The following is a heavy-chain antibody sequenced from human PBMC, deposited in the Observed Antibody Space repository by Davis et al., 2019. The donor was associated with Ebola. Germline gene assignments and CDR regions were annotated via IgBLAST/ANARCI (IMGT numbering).Heavy chain of an antibody. D-gene: IGHD5-18*01. J-gene: IGHJ4*02. Sequence: MPSETLSLTCAVYGGSFSGYYWSWIRQPPGKGLEWIGEINHSGSTNYNPSLKSRVTISVDTSKNQFSLKLSSATAADTAVYYCARTSGYSYGYDYWGQGTLVTVSS. CDR3: ARTSGYSYGYDY. V-gene: IGHV4-34*01. CDR1: GGSFSGYY. CDR2: INHSGST.